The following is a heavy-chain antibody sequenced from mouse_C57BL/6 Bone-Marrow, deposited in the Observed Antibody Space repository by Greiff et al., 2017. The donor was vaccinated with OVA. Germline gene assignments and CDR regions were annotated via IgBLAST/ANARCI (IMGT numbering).Heavy chain of an antibody. Sequence: EVKLMESGGGLVQPGGSLSLSCAASGFTFTDYYMSWVRQPPGKALEWLGFIRNKANGYTTEYSASVKGRFTISRDNSQSILYLQMNALRAEDSATYYCARYGGYVDVWGTGTTVTVSS. CDR3: ARYGGYVDV. CDR2: IRNKANGYTT. CDR1: GFTFTDYY. J-gene: IGHJ1*03. V-gene: IGHV7-3*01.